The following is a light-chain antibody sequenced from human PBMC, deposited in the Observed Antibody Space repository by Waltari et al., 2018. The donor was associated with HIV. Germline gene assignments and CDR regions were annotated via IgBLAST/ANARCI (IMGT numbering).Light chain of an antibody. CDR1: STHIGRNY. CDR2: RNN. J-gene: IGLJ1*01. CDR3: AAWDDSLKNYV. V-gene: IGLV1-47*01. Sequence: QSVLTQPPSASGTPGQRVAIPCSGSSTHIGRNYVYWYQQVAGAAPTLLLYRNNQRHSGVPDRFSGSKSGASASLAISGLRSDDEADYYCAAWDDSLKNYVFGTGTRVTVL.